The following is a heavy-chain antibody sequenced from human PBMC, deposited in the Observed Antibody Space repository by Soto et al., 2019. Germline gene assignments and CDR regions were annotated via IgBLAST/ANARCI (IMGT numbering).Heavy chain of an antibody. CDR3: ARRGYKQQPILN. CDR1: GCSISSSSYY. D-gene: IGHD6-13*01. CDR2: IYYSGST. J-gene: IGHJ4*02. V-gene: IGHV4-39*01. Sequence: PSETLALTCTFSGCSISSSSYYLGWIRQPPGKGLEWIGGIYYSGSTYYNPSLKSRVTIPVDTSKNQFSLKLSSVTAADTAVYYCARRGYKQQPILNWGQGTLVTVSS.